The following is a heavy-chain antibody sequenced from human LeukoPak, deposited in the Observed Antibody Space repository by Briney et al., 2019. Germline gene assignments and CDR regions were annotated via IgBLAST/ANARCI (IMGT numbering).Heavy chain of an antibody. J-gene: IGHJ6*03. CDR1: GGTFSSYA. Sequence: SVKVSCKASGGTFSSYAISWVRQAPGQGLEWMGGITPIFGTANYAQKFQGRVTITADESTSTAYMELSSLRSEDTAVYYCARDNVAARPYYYYYYYMDVWGKGTTVTVSS. V-gene: IGHV1-69*01. D-gene: IGHD6-6*01. CDR2: ITPIFGTA. CDR3: ARDNVAARPYYYYYYYMDV.